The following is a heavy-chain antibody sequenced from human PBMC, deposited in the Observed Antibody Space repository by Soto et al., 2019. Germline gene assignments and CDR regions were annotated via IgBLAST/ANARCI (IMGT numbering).Heavy chain of an antibody. CDR2: IYPGDSDT. Sequence: GESLKISCKGSGYSFTSYWIGWLRQMPGKGLEWMGIIYPGDSDTRYSPSFQGQVTISADKSISTAYLQWSSLKASDTAMYYCARHHSIFREVEHSDICMVVWGQGTTVSVSS. CDR1: GYSFTSYW. V-gene: IGHV5-51*01. CDR3: ARHHSIFREVEHSDICMVV. J-gene: IGHJ6*02. D-gene: IGHD3-10*01.